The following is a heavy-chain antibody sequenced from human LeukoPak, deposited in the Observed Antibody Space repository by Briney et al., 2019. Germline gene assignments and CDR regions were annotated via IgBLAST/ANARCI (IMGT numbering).Heavy chain of an antibody. CDR1: GFTFSSYG. J-gene: IGHJ4*02. Sequence: PGRSLRLSCAASGFTFSSYGMHWVRQAPGKGLEWVAVIWYDGSNKYYVDSVKGRFTISRDNSKNTLYLQMNSLRAEDTAVYYCARASSGGSGWDPDCWGQGTLVTVSS. V-gene: IGHV3-33*01. CDR3: ARASSGGSGWDPDC. CDR2: IWYDGSNK. D-gene: IGHD6-19*01.